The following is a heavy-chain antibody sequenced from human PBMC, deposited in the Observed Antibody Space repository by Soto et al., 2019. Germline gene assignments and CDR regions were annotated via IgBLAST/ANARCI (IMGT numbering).Heavy chain of an antibody. D-gene: IGHD6-13*01. J-gene: IGHJ4*02. Sequence: GVSLRLSCAASGFTFSSYAMSWVRQAPGKGLEWVSAISGSGGSTYYADSVKGRFTISRDNSKNTLYLQMNSLRAEDTAVYYCAKAAGYSSSWYYAYWGQGTLVTVSS. CDR3: AKAAGYSSSWYYAY. CDR1: GFTFSSYA. V-gene: IGHV3-23*01. CDR2: ISGSGGST.